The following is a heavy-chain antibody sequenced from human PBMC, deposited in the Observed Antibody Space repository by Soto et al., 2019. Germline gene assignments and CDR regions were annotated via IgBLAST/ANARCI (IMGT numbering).Heavy chain of an antibody. CDR2: ISYDRYLK. CDR3: AKYFKVSASNYGTLNHYYRMDV. V-gene: IGHV3-30*18. CDR1: GFTFSKYG. Sequence: PGRSLRLSCEASGFTFSKYGMQWVRQAPGKGREWVAVISYDRYLKYYVDSVKGRFTVARDNSKNTLFLEMNSLRVEDTAVYSCAKYFKVSASNYGTLNHYYRMDVWGQGTMVTVYS. D-gene: IGHD3-10*01. J-gene: IGHJ6*02.